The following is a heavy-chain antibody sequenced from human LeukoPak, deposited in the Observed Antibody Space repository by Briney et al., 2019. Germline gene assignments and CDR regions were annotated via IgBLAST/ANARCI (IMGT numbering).Heavy chain of an antibody. J-gene: IGHJ4*02. D-gene: IGHD1-26*01. Sequence: TGGSLRLSCAASGVMFSSYGMSWVRQAPGKGRECISTISGSGGTAYYADYVKGRFTISRDNAKNPLYLQMHSLRAECTAVYYCARGEWEVMSDYWGQGTLVTVSS. V-gene: IGHV3-23*01. CDR3: ARGEWEVMSDY. CDR1: GVMFSSYG. CDR2: ISGSGGTA.